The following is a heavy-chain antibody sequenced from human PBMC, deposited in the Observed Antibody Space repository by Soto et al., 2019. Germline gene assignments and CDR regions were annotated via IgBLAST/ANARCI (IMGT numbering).Heavy chain of an antibody. CDR2: ISSSGNSM. D-gene: IGHD6-13*01. V-gene: IGHV3-11*01. CDR3: ARRAASGRHFDH. Sequence: QVQLVEAGGGLGMPGESLRLSCAPSGFTFSDHYMSWIRQAPGKGLEWVSYISSSGNSMYYADSVKGRFTVSRDNAENSLYLQMNSLRAEDTAVYYCARRAASGRHFDHWGQGTLVGVSS. CDR1: GFTFSDHY. J-gene: IGHJ4*02.